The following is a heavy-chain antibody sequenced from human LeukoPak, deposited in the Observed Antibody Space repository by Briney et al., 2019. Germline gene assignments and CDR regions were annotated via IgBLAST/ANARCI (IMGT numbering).Heavy chain of an antibody. CDR2: IYHSGST. J-gene: IGHJ6*03. CDR1: GYSISSGYY. D-gene: IGHD2-15*01. CDR3: ARGYCSGGSCYSYYYYNYMDV. V-gene: IGHV4-38-2*02. Sequence: PSETLSLTCTVSGYSISSGYYWGWIRQPPGKGLEWIGSIYHSGSTNYNPSLKSRVTISVDTSKNQFSLKLSSVTAADTAVYYCARGYCSGGSCYSYYYYNYMDVWGKGTTVTVSS.